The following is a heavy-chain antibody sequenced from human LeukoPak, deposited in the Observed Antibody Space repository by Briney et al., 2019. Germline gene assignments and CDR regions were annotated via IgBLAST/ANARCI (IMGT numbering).Heavy chain of an antibody. CDR3: ARGWSGNYDPPGVDY. Sequence: SETLSLTCAVYGGSFSGYYWSWIRQPPGKGLEWIGEINHSGSTNYNPSLKSRVTISVDTSKNQFSLKLSSVTAADTAVYYCARGWSGNYDPPGVDYWGQGTLVTVSS. CDR1: GGSFSGYY. J-gene: IGHJ4*02. V-gene: IGHV4-34*01. CDR2: INHSGST. D-gene: IGHD4-4*01.